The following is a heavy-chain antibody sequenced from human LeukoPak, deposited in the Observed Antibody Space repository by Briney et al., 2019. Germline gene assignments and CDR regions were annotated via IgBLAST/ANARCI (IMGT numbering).Heavy chain of an antibody. J-gene: IGHJ5*02. CDR1: GGSFSGYY. D-gene: IGHD3-3*01. Sequence: SETLSLTCAVYGGSFSGYYWSWIRQPPGKGLEWIGEINHSGSTNYNPSLKSRVTISVDTSKNQFSLKLRSVPAADTAVYYCARGGYDFWSGYYLVWFDPWGQGTMVTVSS. V-gene: IGHV4-34*01. CDR2: INHSGST. CDR3: ARGGYDFWSGYYLVWFDP.